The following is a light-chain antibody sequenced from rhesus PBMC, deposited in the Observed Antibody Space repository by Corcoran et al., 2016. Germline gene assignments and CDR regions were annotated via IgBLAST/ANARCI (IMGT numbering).Light chain of an antibody. J-gene: IGKJ3*01. CDR1: QGITND. CDR2: EAS. V-gene: IGKV1-25*01. Sequence: DIQMTQSPSSLSASVGDRVTITCRASQGITNDLAWYQQKPGETPKLLIYEASSLQSGIPSRFSGSGSGTDFTLTISSLQSEDFATYYCQHYYSTPFTFDPGTKLDIK. CDR3: QHYYSTPFT.